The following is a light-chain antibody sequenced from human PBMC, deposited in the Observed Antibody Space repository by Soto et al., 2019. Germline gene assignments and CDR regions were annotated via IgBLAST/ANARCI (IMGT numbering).Light chain of an antibody. Sequence: DIQMTQSPSSLSASVGDRVTITCQASQDISNYLNWYQQKPGKAPKLLIYDASNLETGVPSRFSGSGAGTDFTFTISSLQPADIATYYCQQYDNLPLTFGGGTKVEI. CDR1: QDISNY. CDR3: QQYDNLPLT. J-gene: IGKJ4*01. CDR2: DAS. V-gene: IGKV1-33*01.